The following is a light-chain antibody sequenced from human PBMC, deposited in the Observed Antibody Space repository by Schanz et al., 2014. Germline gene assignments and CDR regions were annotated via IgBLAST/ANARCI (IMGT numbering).Light chain of an antibody. CDR1: QTISNY. J-gene: IGKJ2*01. CDR3: QQSYSIPFP. Sequence: DIQMTQSPSSLSASVGDRVTITCRASQTISNYLTWYQQNPGKAPKLLIYDASSLESGVPSRFSGSGSGTEFTLTISSLQPHDFATYYCQQSYSIPFPFGQGTKVEI. V-gene: IGKV1-39*01. CDR2: DAS.